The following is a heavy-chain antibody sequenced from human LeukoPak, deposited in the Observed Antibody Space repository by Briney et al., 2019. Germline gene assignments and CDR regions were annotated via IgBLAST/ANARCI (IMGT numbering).Heavy chain of an antibody. V-gene: IGHV4-61*01. CDR1: LASISSGNYY. J-gene: IGHJ4*01. D-gene: IGHD3-10*01. CDR2: VFYTGST. Sequence: SETLSHTCTVSLASISSGNYYWTWIRQPPGKGLEWIGYVFYTGSTNYNPSLKSRVSISIDTSRNQFSLKVNSVTAADTAVYYCASAPLGVHGPFDYWGQGAQVTVSS. CDR3: ASAPLGVHGPFDY.